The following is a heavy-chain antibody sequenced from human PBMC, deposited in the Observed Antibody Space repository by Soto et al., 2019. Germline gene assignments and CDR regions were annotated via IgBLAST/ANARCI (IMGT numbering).Heavy chain of an antibody. CDR3: ARIIGYCRNNDCSWTFDI. CDR1: GYSFIAYR. J-gene: IGHJ3*02. V-gene: IGHV5-51*01. D-gene: IGHD2-2*03. Sequence: PGESLKISCKTSGYSFIAYRVAWVRQKPGKGLEWMGTFYPGDSTSTYSPSFQGQVTISVDKSISTAYLHLSSLKASDTAMYYCARIIGYCRNNDCSWTFDIWGQGTTVTVS. CDR2: FYPGDSTS.